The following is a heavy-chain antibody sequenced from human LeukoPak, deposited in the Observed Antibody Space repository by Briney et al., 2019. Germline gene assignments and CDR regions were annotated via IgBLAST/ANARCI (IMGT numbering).Heavy chain of an antibody. D-gene: IGHD3-22*01. CDR1: GGSINTSTYH. V-gene: IGHV4-39*01. CDR2: IYYSGST. CDR3: VRRRYYYDSSGDLGWLDP. J-gene: IGHJ5*02. Sequence: PSETLSLTCAVSGGSINTSTYHWGWIRQPPGKGLELIGSIYYSGSTHYNPSLKSRVTISVDTSKSQFSLKLSSVTAADTAVYYCVRRRYYYDSSGDLGWLDPWGQGTLVTVSS.